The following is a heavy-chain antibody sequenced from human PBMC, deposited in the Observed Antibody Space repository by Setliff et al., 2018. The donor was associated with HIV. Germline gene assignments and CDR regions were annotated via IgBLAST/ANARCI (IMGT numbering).Heavy chain of an antibody. V-gene: IGHV3-74*01. CDR3: VRDRIEGRTVFDT. J-gene: IGHJ4*02. CDR2: ISGDGTRT. D-gene: IGHD2-8*02. Sequence: GGSLRLSCAASGFSFESHWMHWVRQSPGKGLVWISRISGDGTRTAYADSAKGRFTISRDNAANTPYLQVDGLRGKDSAVYYCVRDRIEGRTVFDTWGLGTLVTVSS. CDR1: GFSFESHW.